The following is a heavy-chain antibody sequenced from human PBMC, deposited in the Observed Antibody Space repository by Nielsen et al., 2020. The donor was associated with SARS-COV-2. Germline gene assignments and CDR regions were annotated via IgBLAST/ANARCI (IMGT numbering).Heavy chain of an antibody. CDR2: ISGSGGST. Sequence: GEPLKISCAASGFTFSSYAMSWVRQAPGKGLEWVSAISGSGGSTYYADSVKGRFTISRDNSKNTLYLQMNSLRAEDTAVYYCAKDSRDGYNYLWGQGTLVTVSS. V-gene: IGHV3-23*01. CDR3: AKDSRDGYNYL. J-gene: IGHJ4*02. D-gene: IGHD5-24*01. CDR1: GFTFSSYA.